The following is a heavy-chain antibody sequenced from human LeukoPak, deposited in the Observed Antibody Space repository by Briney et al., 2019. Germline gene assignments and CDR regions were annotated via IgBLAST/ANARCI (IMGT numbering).Heavy chain of an antibody. J-gene: IGHJ4*02. CDR2: IYFSGST. Sequence: SETLSLTCTVSGGSISSSTYYWGWIRQPPGKGLEWIGSIYFSGSTYYNPSLKSRVTISVDTSKNQFSLKLSSVTAADTAVYYCARAPTVTNFDYWGQGTLVTVSS. CDR3: ARAPTVTNFDY. CDR1: GGSISSSTYY. V-gene: IGHV4-39*07. D-gene: IGHD4-17*01.